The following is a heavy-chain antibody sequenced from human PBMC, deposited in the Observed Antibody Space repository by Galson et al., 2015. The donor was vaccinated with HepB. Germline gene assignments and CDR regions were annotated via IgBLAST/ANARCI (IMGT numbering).Heavy chain of an antibody. J-gene: IGHJ4*02. CDR3: ARALRYFDWTHKYFDY. CDR1: GGSISSGDYY. D-gene: IGHD3-9*01. V-gene: IGHV4-30-4*01. Sequence: TLSLTCTVSGGSISSGDYYWSWIRQPPGKGLEWIGYIYYSGSTYYNPSLKSRVTISVDTSKNQFSLKLSSVTAADTAVYYCARALRYFDWTHKYFDYWGQGTLVTVSS. CDR2: IYYSGST.